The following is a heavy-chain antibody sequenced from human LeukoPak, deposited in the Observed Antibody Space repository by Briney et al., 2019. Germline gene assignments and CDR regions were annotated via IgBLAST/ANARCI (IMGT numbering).Heavy chain of an antibody. CDR3: TKDPGYTYAYVY. V-gene: IGHV3-49*04. D-gene: IGHD5-18*01. J-gene: IGHJ4*02. CDR1: GFTLCDYA. Sequence: GGSLRLSRTPSGFTLCDYAMSWVPAAPGGGLEWVAFIGSKAYGGTTDYAASVKGRFSISRDDFKSIAYLQMNSLKTEDTAVYYCTKDPGYTYAYVYWGQGTLVTVSS. CDR2: IGSKAYGGTT.